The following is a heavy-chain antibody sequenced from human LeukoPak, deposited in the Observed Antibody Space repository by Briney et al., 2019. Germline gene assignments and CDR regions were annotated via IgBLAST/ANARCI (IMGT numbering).Heavy chain of an antibody. CDR1: GGSFSGFY. J-gene: IGHJ6*03. Sequence: SETLSLTCAVYGGSFSGFYWSWIRQPPGKGLEWIGEINHSGSTNYNPSLKSRVTISVDTSKNQFSLKLSSVTAADTAVYYCARGRYCSSTSYYTGRSYYYYYMDVWGKGTTVTVSS. D-gene: IGHD2-2*02. V-gene: IGHV4-34*01. CDR2: INHSGST. CDR3: ARGRYCSSTSYYTGRSYYYYYMDV.